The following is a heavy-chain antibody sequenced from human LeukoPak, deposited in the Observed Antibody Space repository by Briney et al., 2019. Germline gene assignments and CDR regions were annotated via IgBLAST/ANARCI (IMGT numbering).Heavy chain of an antibody. D-gene: IGHD6-19*01. Sequence: SETLSLTCTVSGGSISSYYWSRIRQPAGKGLEWIGRIYSSGSTNDNPSLKSRVTMSVDTSKNQFSLKLSSVTAADTAVYYCARVSSTGRYDYWGQGTLVTVSS. V-gene: IGHV4-4*07. CDR2: IYSSGST. J-gene: IGHJ4*02. CDR1: GGSISSYY. CDR3: ARVSSTGRYDY.